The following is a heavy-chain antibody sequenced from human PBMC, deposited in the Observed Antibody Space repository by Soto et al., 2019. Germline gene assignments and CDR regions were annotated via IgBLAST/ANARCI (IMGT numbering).Heavy chain of an antibody. Sequence: GGSLRLSCAASGFTFSSYAMSWVRQAPGKGLEWVSAISGSGGSTYYADSVKGRFTISRDNSKNTLYLQMNSLRAEDTAVYYCVYSGWIGEEHDFYYVIHLRGQGTTVTVYS. V-gene: IGHV3-23*01. D-gene: IGHD3-10*01. CDR2: ISGSGGST. CDR1: GFTFSSYA. CDR3: VYSGWIGEEHDFYYVIHL. J-gene: IGHJ6*02.